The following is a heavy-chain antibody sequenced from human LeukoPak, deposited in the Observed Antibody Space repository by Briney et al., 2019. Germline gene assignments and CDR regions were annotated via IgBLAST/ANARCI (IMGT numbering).Heavy chain of an antibody. CDR2: ISAYNGNT. CDR3: AREDRSGTYFRDAFDI. D-gene: IGHD1-26*01. Sequence: ASVKVSRTASGYTFTSYGISWVRPAPGQGLEWMGWISAYNGNTNYAQKLQGRVTMTTDTSTSTVYMELSSLRSEDTAVYYCAREDRSGTYFRDAFDIWGQGTMVTVSS. V-gene: IGHV1-18*01. J-gene: IGHJ3*02. CDR1: GYTFTSYG.